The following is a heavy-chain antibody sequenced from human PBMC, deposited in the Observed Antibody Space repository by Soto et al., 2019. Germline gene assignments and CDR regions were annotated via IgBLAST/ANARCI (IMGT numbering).Heavy chain of an antibody. CDR1: GGSITSSSYY. CDR3: ARYIYGSVNY. D-gene: IGHD5-18*01. J-gene: IGHJ4*02. V-gene: IGHV4-39*01. CDR2: IYYGGTT. Sequence: SETLSLTCTVSGGSITSSSYYWGWIRQPPGKGLEWIGTIYYGGTTFYNPSLQSRVTISVDTSKNQLSLKLNSVTAADTALYYCARYIYGSVNYWGQGTLVTVSS.